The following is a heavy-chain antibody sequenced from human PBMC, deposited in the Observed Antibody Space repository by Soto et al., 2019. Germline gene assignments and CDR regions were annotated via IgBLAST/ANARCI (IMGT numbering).Heavy chain of an antibody. CDR3: TKSADSAGWGVDF. J-gene: IGHJ4*02. V-gene: IGHV3-48*02. CDR1: GFMFDSYA. D-gene: IGHD6-19*01. CDR2: ISPGGDRI. Sequence: EVQLVESGGGLVQPGGSLRLSCVASGFMFDSYAMNWVRQAPGKGREWVSYISPGGDRIYYAESLKGRITISRDNARNSRSLQMNILSDEDTAVYYCTKSADSAGWGVDFWGQGTLVTVSS.